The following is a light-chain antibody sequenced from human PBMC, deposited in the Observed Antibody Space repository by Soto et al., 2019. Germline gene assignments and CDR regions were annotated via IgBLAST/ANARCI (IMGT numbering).Light chain of an antibody. CDR1: QNINNR. CDR3: QQYNSYPIT. CDR2: DAS. Sequence: DIQMTQSPSTLSASVGDRVMITCRASQNINNRLAWYQQRLGKSPKLLIYDASNLESGVPSRFSGSGSGTEFTLTISSLQPDDFATYYCQQYNSYPITFGQGTRLEIK. V-gene: IGKV1-5*01. J-gene: IGKJ5*01.